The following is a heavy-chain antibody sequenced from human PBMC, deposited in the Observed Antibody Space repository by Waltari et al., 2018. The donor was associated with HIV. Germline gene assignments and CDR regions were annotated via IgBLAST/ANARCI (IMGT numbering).Heavy chain of an antibody. CDR2: ISRSRSSI. J-gene: IGHJ4*02. V-gene: IGHV3-48*01. Sequence: EVQLVESGGGLVQPGGSLRLSCAASGLTFSNYTMNWVRQDPGKGLEWVSYISRSRSSIFYADSVKGRFTISRDNAKNSLYLQMNSLRVEDTAVYYCARDINGGWGYWGQGTLVTVAS. D-gene: IGHD7-27*01. CDR1: GLTFSNYT. CDR3: ARDINGGWGY.